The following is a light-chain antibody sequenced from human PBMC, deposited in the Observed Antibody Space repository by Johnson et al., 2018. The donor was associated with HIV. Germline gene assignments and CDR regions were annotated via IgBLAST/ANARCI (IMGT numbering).Light chain of an antibody. CDR2: DNN. J-gene: IGLJ1*01. CDR3: GTWDSSLSAYV. V-gene: IGLV1-51*01. Sequence: QSLLTQPPSVSAAPGQKVTISCSGSSSNIGNNYVSWYQQLPGTAPKLLIYDNNKRPSGIPDRFSGSTSGTSATLGITGLQTGDEADYYCGTWDSSLSAYVFGTVTKVTVL. CDR1: SSNIGNNY.